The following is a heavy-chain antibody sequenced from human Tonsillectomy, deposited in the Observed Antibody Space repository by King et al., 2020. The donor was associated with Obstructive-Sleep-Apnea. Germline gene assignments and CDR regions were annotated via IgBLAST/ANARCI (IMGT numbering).Heavy chain of an antibody. CDR3: AKDSSGWTSPFLTFDY. CDR1: GFTFSTYA. D-gene: IGHD6-19*01. J-gene: IGHJ4*02. V-gene: IGHV3-23*04. CDR2: ISGSGGST. Sequence: VQLVESGGGLVQPGGSLRLSCAASGFTFSTYAMSWVRQAPGKGLEWVSAISGSGGSTYYADSVKGRFTISRDNSKNTLYLQMNSLRAEDTAVYYCAKDSSGWTSPFLTFDYWGQETLVTVSS.